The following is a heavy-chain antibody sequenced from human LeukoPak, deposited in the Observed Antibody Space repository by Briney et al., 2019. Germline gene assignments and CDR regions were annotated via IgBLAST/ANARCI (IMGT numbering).Heavy chain of an antibody. CDR3: ASRRYSSGS. V-gene: IGHV4-34*01. CDR1: GGSFSGYY. J-gene: IGHJ4*02. Sequence: SETLSLTCAVYGGSFSGYYWSLIRQPPGKGLEWIGEINHSGSTNYNPSLKSRVTISVDTSKNQFSLKLSSVTAADTAVYYCASRRYSSGSWGQGTLVTVSS. CDR2: INHSGST. D-gene: IGHD6-19*01.